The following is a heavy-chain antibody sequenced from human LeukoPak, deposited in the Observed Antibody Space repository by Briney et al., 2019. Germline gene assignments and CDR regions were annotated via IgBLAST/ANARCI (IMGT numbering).Heavy chain of an antibody. CDR3: AKLTRGYCSSTACPNWFDP. V-gene: IGHV3-23*01. J-gene: IGHJ5*02. D-gene: IGHD2-2*01. Sequence: GGSLRLSCAASGFTFSSYAMSWVRHAPGEGLEWFSAISDSGGTTYYADSVKGRFTISRDNSKNTLYLQMNSLRGEDTAVYYCAKLTRGYCSSTACPNWFDPWGQGTLVTVSS. CDR2: ISDSGGTT. CDR1: GFTFSSYA.